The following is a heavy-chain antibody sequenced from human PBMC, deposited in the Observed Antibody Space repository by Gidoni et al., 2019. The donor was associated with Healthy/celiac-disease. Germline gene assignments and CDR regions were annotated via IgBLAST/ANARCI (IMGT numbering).Heavy chain of an antibody. Sequence: VQLVESGGGVVQPGRSLRLYCAASGFTFSSDAMHWVRQAPGKGLEWVAVISYDGSNKYYADSVKGRFTISRDNSTNTLYLQMNSLRAEDTSVYYCARDGGPYSYFDYWGQGTLVTVSS. D-gene: IGHD3-16*01. CDR1: GFTFSSDA. CDR2: ISYDGSNK. CDR3: ARDGGPYSYFDY. V-gene: IGHV3-30-3*01. J-gene: IGHJ4*02.